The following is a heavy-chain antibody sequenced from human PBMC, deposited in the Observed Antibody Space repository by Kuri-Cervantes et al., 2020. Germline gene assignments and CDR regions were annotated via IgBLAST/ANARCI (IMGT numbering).Heavy chain of an antibody. V-gene: IGHV4-61*05. CDR1: GGSISSSSYY. CDR3: AREPPHYYDSSGYYYTRGAFDI. Sequence: SETLSLTCTVSGGSISSSSYYWGWIRQPPGKGLEWIGYIYYSGSTNYNPSLKSRVTISVDTSKNQFSLKLSSVTAADTAVYYCAREPPHYYDSSGYYYTRGAFDIWGQGTMVTVSS. CDR2: IYYSGST. D-gene: IGHD3-22*01. J-gene: IGHJ3*02.